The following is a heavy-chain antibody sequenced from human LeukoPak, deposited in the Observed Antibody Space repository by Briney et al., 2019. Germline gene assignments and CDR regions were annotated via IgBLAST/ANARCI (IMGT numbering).Heavy chain of an antibody. J-gene: IGHJ4*02. V-gene: IGHV4-61*02. CDR3: ARGNGYYFDY. Sequence: SQTLSLTCTVSGGSISSGSYYWSWIRQPAGKGLEWIGRIYTSGSTNYNPSLKSRVTISVDTSKSQFSLKLSSVTAAGTAVYYWARGNGYYFDYWGQGTLVTVSS. CDR2: IYTSGST. CDR1: GGSISSGSYY.